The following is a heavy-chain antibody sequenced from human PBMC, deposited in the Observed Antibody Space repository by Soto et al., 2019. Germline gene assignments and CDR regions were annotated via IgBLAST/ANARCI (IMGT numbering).Heavy chain of an antibody. J-gene: IGHJ4*02. CDR1: GGSVSNKTYY. Sequence: PAETLAVTCSFSGGSVSNKTYYWSWIRQPPGKRLEWIGYVYYSGTTNYNPSLKSRVTISVDLSKNQFSLRLSSVTTADTALYYCARTTAVPNTLRSRYFFDYWGQGTLVTVSS. D-gene: IGHD4-17*01. V-gene: IGHV4-61*01. CDR2: VYYSGTT. CDR3: ARTTAVPNTLRSRYFFDY.